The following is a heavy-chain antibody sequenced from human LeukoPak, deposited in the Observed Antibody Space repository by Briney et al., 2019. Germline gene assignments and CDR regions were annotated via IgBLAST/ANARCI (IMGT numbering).Heavy chain of an antibody. J-gene: IGHJ4*02. V-gene: IGHV3-21*01. D-gene: IGHD3-10*01. CDR1: GFSFNTHA. CDR3: ASASYGSGSLYN. CDR2: ISSSSSYI. Sequence: PGGSLRLSCAASGFSFNTHAMDWVRQAPGKGLEWVSSISSSSSYIYYADSVKGRFTISRDNAKNSLYLQMNSLRAEDTAVYYCASASYGSGSLYNWGQGTLVTVSS.